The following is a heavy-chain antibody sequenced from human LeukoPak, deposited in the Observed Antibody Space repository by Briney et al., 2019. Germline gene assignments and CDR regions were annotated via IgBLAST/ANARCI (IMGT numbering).Heavy chain of an antibody. V-gene: IGHV3-23*01. CDR1: GFSFSSYP. CDR2: ISDGGDST. J-gene: IGHJ6*03. Sequence: GGSLRLSCAASGFSFSSYPMSWVRQAPAKGLEWVSAISDGGDSTDHADSVKGRLTISRDNSKNTLYLQMNSLRAEDTAVCYCARARYDYYYMDVWGKGTTVTVSS. CDR3: ARARYDYYYMDV.